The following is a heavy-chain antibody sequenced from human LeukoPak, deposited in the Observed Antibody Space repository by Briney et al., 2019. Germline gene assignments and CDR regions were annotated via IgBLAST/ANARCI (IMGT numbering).Heavy chain of an antibody. V-gene: IGHV3-23*01. D-gene: IGHD2-8*02. J-gene: IGHJ4*02. CDR1: GLIVSSNY. CDR3: GTGGDY. Sequence: GGSLRLSCAASGLIVSSNYMSWVRQAPGKGLEWVSAISGSGGSTYYADSVKGRFTISRDNSKNTLYLQMNSLRAEDTAVYYCGTGGDYWGQGTLVTVSS. CDR2: ISGSGGST.